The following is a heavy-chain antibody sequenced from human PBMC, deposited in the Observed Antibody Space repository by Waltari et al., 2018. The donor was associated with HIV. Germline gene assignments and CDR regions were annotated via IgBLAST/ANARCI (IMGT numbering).Heavy chain of an antibody. CDR1: GGSISSSSYY. CDR2: IYYSGST. D-gene: IGHD3-22*01. Sequence: QLQLQESGPGLVKPSETLSLTCTVSGGSISSSSYYWGWIRQPPGKGLEWIGNIYYSGSTYDSPSRKSRVTMSVDTSKNQFSLKLSSVTAADTAVYYCARLEIDNSGYYYDDHWGQGTLVTVSS. J-gene: IGHJ4*02. CDR3: ARLEIDNSGYYYDDH. V-gene: IGHV4-39*01.